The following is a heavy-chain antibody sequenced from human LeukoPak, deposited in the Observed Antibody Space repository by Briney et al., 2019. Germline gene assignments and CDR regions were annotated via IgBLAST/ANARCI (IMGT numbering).Heavy chain of an antibody. Sequence: ASVKVSCKASGHTFTGYYMHWVRQAPGQGLEWMGWINPNSGGTNYAQKFQGRVTMTRDTSISTAYMELSRLRSDDTAVYYCARGNYGDYYGMDVWGQGTTVTVSS. CDR2: INPNSGGT. CDR1: GHTFTGYY. J-gene: IGHJ6*02. D-gene: IGHD3-10*01. CDR3: ARGNYGDYYGMDV. V-gene: IGHV1-2*02.